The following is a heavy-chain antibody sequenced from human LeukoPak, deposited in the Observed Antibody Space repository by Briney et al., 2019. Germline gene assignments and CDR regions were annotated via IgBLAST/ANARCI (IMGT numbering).Heavy chain of an antibody. J-gene: IGHJ4*02. CDR1: GFTFSSYA. CDR2: ISGSGGST. D-gene: IGHD5-18*01. CDR3: AKDQGVRIRGYSYGYFDY. V-gene: IGHV3-23*01. Sequence: GGSLRLSFAASGFTFSSYAMSWVRQAPGKGLEWVSAISGSGGSTYYADSVKGRFTISRDNSKNTLYLQMNSLRAEDTAVYYCAKDQGVRIRGYSYGYFDYWGQGTLVTVSS.